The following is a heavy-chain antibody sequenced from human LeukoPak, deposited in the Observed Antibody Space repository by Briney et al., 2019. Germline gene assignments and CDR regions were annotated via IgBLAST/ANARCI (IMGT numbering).Heavy chain of an antibody. V-gene: IGHV3-48*03. CDR3: AIVVAARQGTIDP. Sequence: QSGGSLRLSCAASGFTFSSYEMNWVRQAPGKGLEWVSYISSSGSTIYYADSVKGRFTISRDNAKNSLYLQMNSLRAEDTAVYYCAIVVAARQGTIDPWGQGTLVTISS. CDR1: GFTFSSYE. D-gene: IGHD6-6*01. CDR2: ISSSGSTI. J-gene: IGHJ5*02.